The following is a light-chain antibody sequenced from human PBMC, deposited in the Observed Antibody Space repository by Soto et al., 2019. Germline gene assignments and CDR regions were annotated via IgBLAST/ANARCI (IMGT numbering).Light chain of an antibody. CDR3: CSYAGSSTFV. CDR2: EGS. J-gene: IGLJ1*01. V-gene: IGLV2-23*01. CDR1: SSDVGSYNL. Sequence: QSALTQPASVSGSPGQSITISCTGTSSDVGSYNLVSWYQQYPGEAPKVMIYEGSKRPSGVSNRFSGSKSGNTASLTISGLQAEDEADYYCCSYAGSSTFVFGTGTKLTVL.